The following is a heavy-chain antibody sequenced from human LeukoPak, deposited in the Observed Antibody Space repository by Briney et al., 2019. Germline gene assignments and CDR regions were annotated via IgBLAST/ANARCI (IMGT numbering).Heavy chain of an antibody. J-gene: IGHJ4*02. D-gene: IGHD1-1*01. V-gene: IGHV1-2*02. CDR3: ARYNWNDVVSALDY. Sequence: ASVKVSCKASGYTLSGYYIHWVRQAPGQGLEWLGWINPNSGETNYAQKFQGGVTLTRDTSISTFYMEVSRLRSDDTAVYFCARYNWNDVVSALDYWGQGTLVTASS. CDR2: INPNSGET. CDR1: GYTLSGYY.